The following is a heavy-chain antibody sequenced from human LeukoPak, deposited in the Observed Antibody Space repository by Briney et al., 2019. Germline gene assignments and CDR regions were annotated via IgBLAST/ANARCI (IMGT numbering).Heavy chain of an antibody. V-gene: IGHV1-2*02. CDR2: INPNSGGT. CDR3: ARVVTGYGIRPLVSLDY. J-gene: IGHJ4*02. Sequence: ASVKVSCKASGYTLTGYYMHWVRQAPGQGLEWMGWINPNSGGTNYAQKFQGRVTMTRDTSISTAYMELSRLRSDDTAVYYCARVVTGYGIRPLVSLDYWGQGTLVTVSS. CDR1: GYTLTGYY. D-gene: IGHD5-12*01.